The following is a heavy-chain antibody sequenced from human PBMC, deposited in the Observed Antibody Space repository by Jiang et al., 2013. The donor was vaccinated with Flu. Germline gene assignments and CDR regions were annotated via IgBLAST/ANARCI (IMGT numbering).Heavy chain of an antibody. J-gene: IGHJ4*02. CDR1: GFTFSSYG. Sequence: AASGFTFSSYGMHWVRQAPGKGLEWVAVISYDGSNKYYADSVKGRFTISRDNSKNTLYLQMNSLRAEDTAVYYCAKVWWEQYYFDYWGQGTLVTVSS. D-gene: IGHD1-26*01. CDR3: AKVWWEQYYFDY. V-gene: IGHV3-30*18. CDR2: ISYDGSNK.